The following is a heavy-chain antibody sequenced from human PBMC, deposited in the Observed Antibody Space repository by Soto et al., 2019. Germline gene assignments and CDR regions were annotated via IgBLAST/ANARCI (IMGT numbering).Heavy chain of an antibody. D-gene: IGHD3-3*01. CDR1: GFTFSSYE. CDR2: ISESGGTV. Sequence: GGSLRLSCAASGFTFSSYEMNWVRQAPGQGLEWLPYISESGGTVYYADSVKGRFTVSRDNAQNSVYLQMNSLRTEDTAVYYCARDLLHYDFWSGYSAYFYYGMDVWGPGTTVTVSS. CDR3: ARDLLHYDFWSGYSAYFYYGMDV. V-gene: IGHV3-48*03. J-gene: IGHJ6*02.